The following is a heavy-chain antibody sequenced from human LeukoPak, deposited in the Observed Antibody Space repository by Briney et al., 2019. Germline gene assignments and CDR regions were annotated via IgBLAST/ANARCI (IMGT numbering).Heavy chain of an antibody. CDR3: GGSGWSGGPFDN. CDR2: IYYSGST. J-gene: IGHJ4*02. CDR1: GGSISSRCY. V-gene: IGHV4-39*07. D-gene: IGHD6-19*01. Sequence: SETLSLTCTVSGGSISSRCYWGWIRQSPGKGLEWIGSIYYSGSTYYNPSPKSRITISVDTSKNQFSLKLSSVTAADTAVYYCGGSGWSGGPFDNWGQGTLVTVSS.